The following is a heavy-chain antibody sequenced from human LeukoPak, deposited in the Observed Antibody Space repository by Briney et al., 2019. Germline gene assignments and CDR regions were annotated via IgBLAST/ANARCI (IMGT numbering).Heavy chain of an antibody. CDR1: GYTFTGYY. Sequence: ASVTVSCKTSGYTFTGYYIHWVRQAPGQGLEWLGWINPNSGGTNYAQKFQGRVTMTRDTSISTAYMELSRLRSDDTAVYYCARGDDYGDYTGYYWGQGTLVTVSS. V-gene: IGHV1-2*02. J-gene: IGHJ4*02. D-gene: IGHD4-17*01. CDR2: INPNSGGT. CDR3: ARGDDYGDYTGYY.